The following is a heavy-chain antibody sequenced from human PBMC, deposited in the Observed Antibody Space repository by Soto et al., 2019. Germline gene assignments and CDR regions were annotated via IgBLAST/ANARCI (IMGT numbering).Heavy chain of an antibody. D-gene: IGHD1-7*01. V-gene: IGHV3-74*01. CDR2: INNDGSNT. J-gene: IGHJ6*02. CDR3: ARDPLIGTTDYGLDV. CDR1: GFTFSTYW. Sequence: EVQLVESGGGLVQPGGSLRLSCAASGFTFSTYWMHWVRQPPGKGLVWVSRINNDGSNTGYADSVKGRFTISRDNAQSTLYLQMNSLRAEDTAVYYCARDPLIGTTDYGLDVWGQGTTVSVSS.